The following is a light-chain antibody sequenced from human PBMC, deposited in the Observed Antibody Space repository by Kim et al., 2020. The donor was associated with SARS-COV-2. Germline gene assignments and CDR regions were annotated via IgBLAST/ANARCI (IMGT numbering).Light chain of an antibody. CDR3: SAWDSSLSAWV. Sequence: RPTASLTVTGNDNNIGNEGAAWLQQHQGHPPRLVSYRNNNRPSGISGRLSASKSGNTASLTITGLQAEDEADYYCSAWDSSLSAWVFGGGTQLTVL. J-gene: IGLJ3*02. CDR2: RNN. CDR1: DNNIGNEG. V-gene: IGLV10-54*01.